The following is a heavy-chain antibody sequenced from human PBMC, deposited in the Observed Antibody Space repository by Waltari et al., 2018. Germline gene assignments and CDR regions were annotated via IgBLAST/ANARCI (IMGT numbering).Heavy chain of an antibody. CDR3: AREQQLETGDAFDI. D-gene: IGHD6-13*01. J-gene: IGHJ3*02. Sequence: EVQLVESGGGLVQPGGSLRLSCAASGFTFSSYWMSWVRQAPGKGLEWVANIKQDGSEKYYVDSVKGRFTISRDNAKNSLYLQMNSLRAEDTAVYYCAREQQLETGDAFDIWGQGTMVTVSS. CDR1: GFTFSSYW. CDR2: IKQDGSEK. V-gene: IGHV3-7*01.